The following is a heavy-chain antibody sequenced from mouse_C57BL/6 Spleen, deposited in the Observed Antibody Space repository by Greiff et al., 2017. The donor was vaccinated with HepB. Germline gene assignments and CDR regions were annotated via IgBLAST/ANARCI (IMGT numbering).Heavy chain of an antibody. V-gene: IGHV5-4*01. CDR3: ARAGWSPFAY. J-gene: IGHJ3*01. Sequence: DVQLVESGGGLVKPGGSLKLSCAASGFTFSSYAMSWVRQTPEKRLEWVATISDGGSYTYYPDNVKGRFTISRDNAKNNLYLQMSHLKSEDTAMYYCARAGWSPFAYWGQGTLVTVSA. CDR1: GFTFSSYA. CDR2: ISDGGSYT. D-gene: IGHD2-3*01.